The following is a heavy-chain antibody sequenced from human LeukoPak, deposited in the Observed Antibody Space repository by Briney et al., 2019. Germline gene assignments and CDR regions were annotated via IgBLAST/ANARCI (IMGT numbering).Heavy chain of an antibody. CDR1: GFTFSSYA. V-gene: IGHV3-23*01. CDR2: ISGSGGST. J-gene: IGHJ3*02. D-gene: IGHD6-19*01. Sequence: PGGSLRLSCAASGFTFSSYAMSWVRQAPGKGLEWVSAISGSGGSTYYADSVKGRFTISRDNSKNTLYLQMNSLRAEDTAVYYCAKGWESSGWYRLWDAFDIWGQGTMVTVSS. CDR3: AKGWESSGWYRLWDAFDI.